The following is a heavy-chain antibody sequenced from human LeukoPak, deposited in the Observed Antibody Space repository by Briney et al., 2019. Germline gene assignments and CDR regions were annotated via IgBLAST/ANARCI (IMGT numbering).Heavy chain of an antibody. D-gene: IGHD3-22*01. CDR1: GGTFSSYA. CDR3: ASYYDSSGYYTSAHDAFDI. J-gene: IGHJ3*02. CDR2: IIPIFGTA. Sequence: ASVKVSCKASGGTFSSYAISWVRQAPGQGLEWMGGIIPIFGTANYAQKFQGRVTITADESTSTAYMELSSLRSEDTTVYYCASYYDSSGYYTSAHDAFDIWGQGTMVTVSS. V-gene: IGHV1-69*13.